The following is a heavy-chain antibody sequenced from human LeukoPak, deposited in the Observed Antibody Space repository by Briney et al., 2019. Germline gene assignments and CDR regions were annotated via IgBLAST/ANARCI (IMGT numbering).Heavy chain of an antibody. D-gene: IGHD2-2*01. Sequence: SETLSLTCTVSGGSISSYYWSWIRQPAGKGLEWIGRIYTSGSTNYNPSLKSRVTMSVDTSKNQFSLKLSSVTAADTAVYYCARGYCSSTSCYSTDLDYWGQGTLVTVSS. V-gene: IGHV4-4*07. CDR3: ARGYCSSTSCYSTDLDY. J-gene: IGHJ4*02. CDR1: GGSISSYY. CDR2: IYTSGST.